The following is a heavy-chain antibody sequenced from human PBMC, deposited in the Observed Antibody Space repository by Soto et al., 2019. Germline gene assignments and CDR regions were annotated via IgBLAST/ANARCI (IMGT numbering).Heavy chain of an antibody. D-gene: IGHD1-7*01. Sequence: SETLSLTCAVSVGSFTSNNCWTWVRQPPGQGLEWIGEIYRTGSTNYNPSLKSRVTISLDKSENQFSLKVTSLTAADTAVYYCASRDPGTSVDYWGQGTLVTVSS. CDR1: VGSFTSNNC. J-gene: IGHJ4*02. CDR2: IYRTGST. CDR3: ASRDPGTSVDY. V-gene: IGHV4-4*02.